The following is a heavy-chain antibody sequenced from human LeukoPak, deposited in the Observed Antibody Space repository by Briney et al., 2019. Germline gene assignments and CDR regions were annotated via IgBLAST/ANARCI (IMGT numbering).Heavy chain of an antibody. V-gene: IGHV3-66*01. CDR3: ARGGAIYYYYGMDV. CDR1: GFTVSSNY. J-gene: IGHJ6*02. D-gene: IGHD3-16*01. CDR2: IYSGGST. Sequence: GGSLRLSCAASGFTVSSNYMSWVRQAPGKGLGWVSVIYSGGSTYYADSVKGRFTISRDNSKNTLYLQMNSLRAVDTAVYYCARGGAIYYYYGMDVWGQGTTVTVSS.